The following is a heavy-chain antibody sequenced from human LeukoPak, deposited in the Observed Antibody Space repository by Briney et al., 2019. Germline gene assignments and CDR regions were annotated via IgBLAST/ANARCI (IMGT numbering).Heavy chain of an antibody. CDR1: GGTFSSYA. Sequence: ASVRVSCKASGGTFSSYAISWVRQAPGQGLEWMGGIIPIFGTANYAQKFQGRVTITTDESTSTAYMELSGLRSEDTAVYYCARAVVPAAISEYYFDYWGQGTLVTVSS. CDR3: ARAVVPAAISEYYFDY. J-gene: IGHJ4*02. CDR2: IIPIFGTA. D-gene: IGHD2-2*01. V-gene: IGHV1-69*05.